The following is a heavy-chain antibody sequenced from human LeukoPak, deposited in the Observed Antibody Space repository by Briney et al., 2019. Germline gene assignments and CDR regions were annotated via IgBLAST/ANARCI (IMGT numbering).Heavy chain of an antibody. V-gene: IGHV3-21*01. CDR3: ASKASRAAAGTFSY. D-gene: IGHD6-13*01. CDR1: GFTFSSYS. Sequence: KSGGSLRLSCAASGFTFSSYSMNWVRQAPGKGLEWVSSISSSSSYIYYADSVKGRFTISRDNAKNSLYLQMNSLRAEDTAVCYCASKASRAAAGTFSYWGQGTLVTVSS. J-gene: IGHJ4*02. CDR2: ISSSSSYI.